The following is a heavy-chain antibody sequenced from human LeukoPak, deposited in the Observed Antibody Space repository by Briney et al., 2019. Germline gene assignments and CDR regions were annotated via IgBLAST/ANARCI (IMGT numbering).Heavy chain of an antibody. CDR2: IKQDGSEK. V-gene: IGHV3-7*01. Sequence: GGSLRLSCAASGFTFSSYWMSWVRQAPGKGLEWVANIKQDGSEKYYVDSVKGRFTISRDNAKNSLYLQMNSLRAKDTAVYYCARDYWFGELSFDYWGQETLVTVSS. J-gene: IGHJ4*02. CDR1: GFTFSSYW. CDR3: ARDYWFGELSFDY. D-gene: IGHD3-10*01.